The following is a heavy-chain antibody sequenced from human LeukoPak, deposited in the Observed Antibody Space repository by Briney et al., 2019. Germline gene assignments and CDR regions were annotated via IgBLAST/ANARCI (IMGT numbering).Heavy chain of an antibody. CDR3: ARSGYSYGADAFDI. CDR2: IFHRGHT. J-gene: IGHJ3*02. CDR1: GYSISTSYY. Sequence: SETLSLTCSVSGYSISTSYYWGWVRQSPGKGLEWLGSIFHRGHTYYNASLQSRVTLSIDTSKNQFSLKLSSVTAADTAVYYCARSGYSYGADAFDIWGQGTMVTVSS. D-gene: IGHD5-18*01. V-gene: IGHV4-38-2*01.